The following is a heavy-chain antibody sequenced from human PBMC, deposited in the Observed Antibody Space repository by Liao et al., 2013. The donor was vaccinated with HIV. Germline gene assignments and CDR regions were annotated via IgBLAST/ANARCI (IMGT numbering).Heavy chain of an antibody. Sequence: QVQLQESGPGLVKPSETLSLTCTVSGGSISSYYWSWIRQPAGKGLEWIGRIYTSGSTNYNPSLKSRVTMSVDTSKNQFSLQLNSVTAADTAVYYCARGYSIFGVVKPNLDNWGQGILVTVSS. J-gene: IGHJ4*02. D-gene: IGHD3-3*01. CDR1: GGSISSYY. V-gene: IGHV4-4*07. CDR2: IYTSGST. CDR3: ARGYSIFGVVKPNLDN.